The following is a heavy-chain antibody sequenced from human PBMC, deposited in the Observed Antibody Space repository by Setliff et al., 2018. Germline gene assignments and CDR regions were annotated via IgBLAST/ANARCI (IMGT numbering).Heavy chain of an antibody. CDR1: GYTFTSYG. Sequence: VKVSCKASGYTFTSYGISWVRQAPGQGLEWMGWISAYNGNANYAQKLQGRVTMTTDTSTSTAYMELRSLRSDDTAVYYCARAPAYSSTPGSYAFDIWGQGTMVT. CDR2: ISAYNGNA. V-gene: IGHV1-18*01. J-gene: IGHJ3*02. CDR3: ARAPAYSSTPGSYAFDI. D-gene: IGHD6-13*01.